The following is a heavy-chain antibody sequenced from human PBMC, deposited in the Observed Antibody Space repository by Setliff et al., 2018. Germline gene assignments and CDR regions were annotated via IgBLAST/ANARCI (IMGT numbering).Heavy chain of an antibody. J-gene: IGHJ4*02. CDR1: GFSFSNSA. D-gene: IGHD3-3*01. Sequence: GGSLRLSCVASGFSFSNSAMHWVRQAPGKGLEYVSAINFNGGTTYYADSVKGRFTIARDNSKNTLYLEMGSLRAEDMAVYYCATWSGHSHDYWGQGTLVTVSS. CDR3: ATWSGHSHDY. V-gene: IGHV3-64*02. CDR2: INFNGGTT.